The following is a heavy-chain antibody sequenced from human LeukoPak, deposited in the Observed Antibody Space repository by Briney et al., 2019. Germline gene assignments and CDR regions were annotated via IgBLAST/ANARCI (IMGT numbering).Heavy chain of an antibody. CDR2: IYHSGST. D-gene: IGHD3-9*01. CDR1: GGSISRGGYS. V-gene: IGHV4-30-2*01. CDR3: ARSLLDILTGLDY. Sequence: PSQTLSLTCAVSGGSISRGGYSWSWLRQPPGKGLEWIGYIYHSGSTYHNPSLKSRVTISVDRSKNQFSLKLSSVTAADTAVYYCARSLLDILTGLDYWGQGTLVTVSS. J-gene: IGHJ4*02.